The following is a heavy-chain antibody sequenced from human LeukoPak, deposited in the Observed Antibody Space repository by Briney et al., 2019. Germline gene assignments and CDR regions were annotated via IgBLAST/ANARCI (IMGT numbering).Heavy chain of an antibody. V-gene: IGHV1-2*02. CDR2: INPNSGGT. Sequence: ASVKVSCKASGHTFTGYYMHWVRQAPGQGLEWVGWINPNSGGTNYAQKFQGRVTMTRDASISTAYMELSRLRSDDTAVYYCARDRVGYSSGWFDYWGQGTLVTVSS. CDR3: ARDRVGYSSGWFDY. D-gene: IGHD6-19*01. J-gene: IGHJ4*02. CDR1: GHTFTGYY.